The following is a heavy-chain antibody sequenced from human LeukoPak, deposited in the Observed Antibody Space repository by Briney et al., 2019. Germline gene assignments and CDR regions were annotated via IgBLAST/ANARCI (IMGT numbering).Heavy chain of an antibody. Sequence: GGSLRLSCAASGFTFSSYGMSWVRQAPGKGLEWVSAISGSGGSTYYADSVKGRFTISRDNSKNTLYLQMNSLRAEDTAVYYCAKDHGSSDWYYFDYWGQGTLVTVSS. J-gene: IGHJ4*02. CDR2: ISGSGGST. CDR1: GFTFSSYG. CDR3: AKDHGSSDWYYFDY. V-gene: IGHV3-23*01. D-gene: IGHD6-13*01.